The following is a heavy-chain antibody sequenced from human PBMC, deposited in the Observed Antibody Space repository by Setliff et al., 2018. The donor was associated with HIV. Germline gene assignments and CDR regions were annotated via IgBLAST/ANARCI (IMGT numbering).Heavy chain of an antibody. D-gene: IGHD1-26*01. Sequence: ASVKVSCKASGYRFIDYYIHWVRQAPGQGLEWMGWINPNTGGTNFAQMFQGRVTMTRDTSISIAYMDLSSLGSDDTAVYYCARAHSGSYYYYYYMDVWGKGTTVTVSS. CDR3: ARAHSGSYYYYYYMDV. J-gene: IGHJ6*03. V-gene: IGHV1-2*02. CDR1: GYRFIDYY. CDR2: INPNTGGT.